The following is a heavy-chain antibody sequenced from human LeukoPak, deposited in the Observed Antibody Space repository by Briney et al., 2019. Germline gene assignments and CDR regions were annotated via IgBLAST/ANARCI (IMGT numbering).Heavy chain of an antibody. CDR1: GGSTNSSSYF. CDR2: IYYGGST. J-gene: IGHJ4*02. D-gene: IGHD2-2*01. CDR3: ARSCSSTSCPVDY. V-gene: IGHV4-39*01. Sequence: PSETLSLACTVSGGSTNSSSYFWVWIRQPPGKGLEWIGSIYYGGSTYYNPSPMSRVTISVDTSKNQFSLKVISMTAADTAVYYCARSCSSTSCPVDYWGQGTLVTVSS.